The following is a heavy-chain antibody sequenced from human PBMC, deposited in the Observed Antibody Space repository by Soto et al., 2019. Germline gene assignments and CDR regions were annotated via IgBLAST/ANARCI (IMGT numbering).Heavy chain of an antibody. CDR2: VYYSGST. CDR3: ARDPGGRFDS. D-gene: IGHD1-26*01. Sequence: PSETLSLTCTVSGGSISNYYWSWIRLPPGGGLEWLGHVYYSGSTNYNPALKSRPTISIGTSRKQFSLKLTSVTAADSAVYYCARDPGGRFDSWGQGTLVTVSS. V-gene: IGHV4-59*01. J-gene: IGHJ4*02. CDR1: GGSISNYY.